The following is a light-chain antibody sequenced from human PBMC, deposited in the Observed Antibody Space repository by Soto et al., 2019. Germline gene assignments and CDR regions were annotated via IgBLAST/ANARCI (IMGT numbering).Light chain of an antibody. CDR3: HQYKSYTPYT. CDR2: DAS. V-gene: IGKV1-5*01. CDR1: HSIDTW. J-gene: IGKJ2*01. Sequence: DIQMTQSPSALSASLGDRVTITCRASHSIDTWLAWYRQRPGKAPNLLIYDASSLASGVPSRFSGGGSGTEFTLTISNLQPDDFGTYYCHQYKSYTPYTIGQGTKVEIK.